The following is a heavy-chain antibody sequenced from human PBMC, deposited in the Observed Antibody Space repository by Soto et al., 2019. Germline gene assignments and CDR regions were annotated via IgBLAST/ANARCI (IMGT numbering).Heavy chain of an antibody. J-gene: IGHJ4*02. V-gene: IGHV4-31*03. CDR1: GGSIGTGSYY. CDR2: IYYSGST. D-gene: IGHD6-13*01. Sequence: SETLSLTCTVSGGSIGTGSYYWSWIRQHPGKGLEWIGYIYYSGSTYYKSSLRSRVTISLDTSKNRFSLNLSSVTAADTAVYYCVRRAGTPFDHWGQGTLVTVSS. CDR3: VRRAGTPFDH.